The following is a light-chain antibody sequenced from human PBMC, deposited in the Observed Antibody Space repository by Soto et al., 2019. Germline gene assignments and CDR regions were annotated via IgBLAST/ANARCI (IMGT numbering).Light chain of an antibody. CDR1: QSVSSN. CDR2: DAS. V-gene: IGKV3-11*01. J-gene: IGKJ1*01. CDR3: QQRDFSWT. Sequence: EIVLTQSPATLSLSPGERATFSCRASQSVSSNFAWYQQKPGQAPRLLIYDASNRATGIPARFSGSGSGTDFTLTISSLEPEDFAVYYCQQRDFSWTFGQGTKVDIK.